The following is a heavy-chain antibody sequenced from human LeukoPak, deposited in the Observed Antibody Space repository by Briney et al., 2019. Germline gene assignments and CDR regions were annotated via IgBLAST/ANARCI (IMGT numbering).Heavy chain of an antibody. Sequence: WETLSLTCNVSGGSISSNTCFWGWIRRPPGKGLEWIGSIRYSGSTYYNPSLKSRVTIFVDTSKNQFPLNLSSLTAADTAVYYCATSDTVSTYNWFDPWGQGTLVTVS. V-gene: IGHV4-39*01. J-gene: IGHJ5*02. CDR3: ATSDTVSTYNWFDP. CDR2: IRYSGST. CDR1: GGSISSNTCF. D-gene: IGHD5/OR15-5a*01.